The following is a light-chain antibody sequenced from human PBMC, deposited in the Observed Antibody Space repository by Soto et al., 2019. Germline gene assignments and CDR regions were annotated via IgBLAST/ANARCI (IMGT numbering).Light chain of an antibody. CDR1: QSVDSKY. J-gene: IGKJ1*01. V-gene: IGKV3-20*01. CDR3: HQSPRT. Sequence: EIVLTQSPGTLSLSPGERATLSCRASQSVDSKYLAWYQHKRGQAPRLLIYAASSRATGIPDRFSGSGSGTDFTLTISRVEPEDFALYYCHQSPRTFGQGTKV. CDR2: AAS.